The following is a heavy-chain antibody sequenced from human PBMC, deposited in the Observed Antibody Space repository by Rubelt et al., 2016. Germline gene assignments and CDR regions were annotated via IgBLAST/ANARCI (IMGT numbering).Heavy chain of an antibody. V-gene: IGHV1-18*01. D-gene: IGHD6-19*01. CDR3: AREPRSHVSDWYPVVPRLDD. J-gene: IGHJ4*02. CDR1: GYTFTTYG. Sequence: QVHLVQSAIEVKKPGASVKISCKTSGYTFTTYGIIWARRAPGQGLEWMGWINTYNDKTNYPQKFQGRVSMTTDSSTNTACMELWSLRSDDTAVYYCAREPRSHVSDWYPVVPRLDDWGQGTLVTVSS. CDR2: INTYNDKT.